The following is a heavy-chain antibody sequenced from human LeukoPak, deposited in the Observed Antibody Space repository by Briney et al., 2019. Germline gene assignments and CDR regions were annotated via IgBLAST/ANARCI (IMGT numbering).Heavy chain of an antibody. Sequence: SETLSLTCTVSGGSISSYYWSWIRQPPGKGLEWIGYIYYNGSTNYNPSLKSRVTISVDTSKNQFSLKLSSVTAADTAVYYCARGNIAAAGTPTVNWFDPWGQGTLVTVSS. D-gene: IGHD6-13*01. CDR2: IYYNGST. V-gene: IGHV4-59*12. CDR3: ARGNIAAAGTPTVNWFDP. CDR1: GGSISSYY. J-gene: IGHJ5*02.